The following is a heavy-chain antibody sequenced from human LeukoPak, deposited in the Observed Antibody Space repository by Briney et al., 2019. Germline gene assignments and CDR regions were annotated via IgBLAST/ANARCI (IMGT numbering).Heavy chain of an antibody. V-gene: IGHV4-59*11. D-gene: IGHD2-2*01. CDR1: GGSLSGHY. J-gene: IGHJ4*02. Sequence: SETLSLTCTVGGGSLSGHYWGWIRQPPGKGLELVGHIYYTGTTFYNPSLNSRVTITLDTSRNQFSLRLTSVIGADTAVYYCATFSWGCSTASCYLTNWGQGALVTVSS. CDR3: ATFSWGCSTASCYLTN. CDR2: IYYTGTT.